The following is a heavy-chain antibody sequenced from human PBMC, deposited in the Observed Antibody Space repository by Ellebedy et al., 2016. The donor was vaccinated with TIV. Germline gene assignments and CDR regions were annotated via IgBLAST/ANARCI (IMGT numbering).Heavy chain of an antibody. V-gene: IGHV4-34*01. J-gene: IGHJ4*02. CDR1: GGSFSGYH. D-gene: IGHD3-22*01. Sequence: MPSETLSLTCAVYGGSFSGYHWSWIRQPPGKGLEWIGEINHSGSTNYNPSLKSRVTTSIDTSKNQFSLILSSVTAADTAVYYCARGHYGSGTYFAPGEWGQGALVTVSS. CDR2: INHSGST. CDR3: ARGHYGSGTYFAPGE.